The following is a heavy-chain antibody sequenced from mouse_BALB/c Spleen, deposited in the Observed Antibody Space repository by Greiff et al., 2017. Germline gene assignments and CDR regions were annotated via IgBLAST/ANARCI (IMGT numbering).Heavy chain of an antibody. V-gene: IGHV5-12-1*01. CDR3: ARHCPYYGQLESYFDY. J-gene: IGHJ2*01. CDR2: ISSGGGST. D-gene: IGHD1-1*02. Sequence: DVMLVESGGGLVKPGGSLKLSCAASGFAFSSYDMSWVRQTPEKRLEWVAYISSGGGSTYYPDTVKGRFTISRDNAKNTLYLQMSSLKSEDTAMYYCARHCPYYGQLESYFDYWGQGTTLTVSS. CDR1: GFAFSSYD.